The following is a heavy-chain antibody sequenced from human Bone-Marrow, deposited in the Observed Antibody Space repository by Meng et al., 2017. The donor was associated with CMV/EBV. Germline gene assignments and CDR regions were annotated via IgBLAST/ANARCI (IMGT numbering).Heavy chain of an antibody. CDR3: ARGLTVLDY. D-gene: IGHD4-17*01. CDR2: IYTTEST. J-gene: IGHJ4*02. Sequence: LSLTCTVSGVSIRNYYWSWLRQSAGKGLEWIGRIYTTESTNYNPSLRSRVTMSVDTSKKQFSLRLSSVTAADTAVYYCARGLTVLDYWGQGTLVTVSS. CDR1: GVSIRNYY. V-gene: IGHV4-4*07.